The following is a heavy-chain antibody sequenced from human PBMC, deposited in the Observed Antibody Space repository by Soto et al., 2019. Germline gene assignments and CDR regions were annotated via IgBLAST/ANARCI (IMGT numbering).Heavy chain of an antibody. CDR2: IIPMFGTA. J-gene: IGHJ4*02. Sequence: QVQLVQSGAEVKKPGSSVKVSCKASGDTFSSYAINWVRQAPGQGLEWMGGIIPMFGTANYAQKSKGRVTITAGESTSTVYMELSSLRSEDTAVYYCARVGPAHDYDSSGYYSPLDYWGQGTLVTVSS. CDR3: ARVGPAHDYDSSGYYSPLDY. D-gene: IGHD3-22*01. CDR1: GDTFSSYA. V-gene: IGHV1-69*01.